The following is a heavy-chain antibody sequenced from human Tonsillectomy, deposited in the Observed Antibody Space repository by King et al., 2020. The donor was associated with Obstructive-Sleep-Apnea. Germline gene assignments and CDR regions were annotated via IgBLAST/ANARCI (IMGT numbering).Heavy chain of an antibody. CDR3: ARYNSGYDSHPFDY. D-gene: IGHD5-12*01. CDR1: SGSISSGVYY. V-gene: IGHV4-31*03. CDR2: IYYSGST. Sequence: VQLQESGPGLVKPSQTLSLTCTVSSGSISSGVYYWSWIRQHPGKGLDWIGYIYYSGSTYYNPSLKSRLTISVDTSKNLFSLKLSSVTAADTAVYYCARYNSGYDSHPFDYWGQGTLVTVSS. J-gene: IGHJ4*02.